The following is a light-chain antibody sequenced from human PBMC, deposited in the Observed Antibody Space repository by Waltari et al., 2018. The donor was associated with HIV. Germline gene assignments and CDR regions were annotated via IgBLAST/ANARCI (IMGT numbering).Light chain of an antibody. CDR3: QSYDISLSGWV. V-gene: IGLV1-40*01. J-gene: IGLJ2*01. CDR2: NNP. Sequence: QSVLTQPPSVSGAPGQRVTISCTGTSSNIGAGFEVHWYQQLPGTVPKVLIYNNPDRPSGVPDRFSGSKSATSASLAITGLQAEDEANYYCQSYDISLSGWVFGGGTKLTVL. CDR1: SSNIGAGFE.